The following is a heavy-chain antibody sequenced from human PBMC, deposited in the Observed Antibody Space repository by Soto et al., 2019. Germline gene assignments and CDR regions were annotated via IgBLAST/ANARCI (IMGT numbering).Heavy chain of an antibody. CDR1: GFTFANYG. J-gene: IGHJ3*01. CDR2: ISHDDTYE. CDR3: AREICVSAGQRRLDS. Sequence: QVQLVDSGGGVVQPGSSLRLSSEASGFTFANYGRHWVRQAPGKGLEWVAVISHDDTYEDTAHFVKGRSTISRDNSKNTLYLDMNSLTLEDTPVYYCAREICVSAGQRRLDSWGQGILVTVSS. D-gene: IGHD2-21*01. V-gene: IGHV3-30*03.